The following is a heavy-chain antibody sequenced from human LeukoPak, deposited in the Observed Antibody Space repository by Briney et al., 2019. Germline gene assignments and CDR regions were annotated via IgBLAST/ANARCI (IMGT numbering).Heavy chain of an antibody. V-gene: IGHV4-61*02. D-gene: IGHD6-19*01. CDR1: GGSISSGSYY. CDR3: ARTKGAVAGPPDILDY. CDR2: IYTSGST. Sequence: SETLSLTCTVSGGSISSGSYYWSWIRQPAGKGLEWIGRIYTSGSTNYNPSLKSRVTISVDTSKNQFSLKLSSMTAADTAVYYCARTKGAVAGPPDILDYWGQGTLVTVSS. J-gene: IGHJ4*02.